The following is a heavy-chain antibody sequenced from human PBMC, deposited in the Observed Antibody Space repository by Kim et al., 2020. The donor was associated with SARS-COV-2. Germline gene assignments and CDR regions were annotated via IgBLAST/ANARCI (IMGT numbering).Heavy chain of an antibody. CDR3: AKSRLYCSGGSCYSNWFDP. V-gene: IGHV3-23*01. CDR2: ISGSGGST. D-gene: IGHD2-15*01. CDR1: GFTFSSYA. Sequence: GGSLRLSCAASGFTFSSYAMSWVRQAPGKGLEWVSAISGSGGSTYYADSVKGRFTISRDNSKNTLYLQMNSLIAEDTAVYYCAKSRLYCSGGSCYSNWFDPWGQGTLVTVSS. J-gene: IGHJ5*02.